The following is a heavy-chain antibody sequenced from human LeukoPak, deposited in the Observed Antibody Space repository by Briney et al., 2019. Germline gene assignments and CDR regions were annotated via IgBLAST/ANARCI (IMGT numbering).Heavy chain of an antibody. V-gene: IGHV1-69*05. D-gene: IGHD6-19*01. CDR2: IIPIFGTA. CDR1: GGTFSSYA. CDR3: ARDLSGYSSTFDY. J-gene: IGHJ4*02. Sequence: SVKVSCKASGGTFSSYAISWVRQAPGQGLEWMGGIIPIFGTANYAQKFQGRVTITTDESTSTAYMELSSLRSEDTAVYYCARDLSGYSSTFDYRGQGTLVTVSS.